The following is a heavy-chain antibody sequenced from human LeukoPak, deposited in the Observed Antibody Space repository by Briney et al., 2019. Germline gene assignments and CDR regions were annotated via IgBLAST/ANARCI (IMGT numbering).Heavy chain of an antibody. Sequence: LRASVKVSCKASGYIFTNYYIHWVRQAPGQGLEWMGIINPSGGSTIYAQNFQGRVTMTRDISTSTVYMELSSLKSEDTAVYYCATGADGFDIWGQGTMVTVSS. V-gene: IGHV1-46*01. CDR3: ATGADGFDI. CDR2: INPSGGST. J-gene: IGHJ3*02. CDR1: GYIFTNYY. D-gene: IGHD1-26*01.